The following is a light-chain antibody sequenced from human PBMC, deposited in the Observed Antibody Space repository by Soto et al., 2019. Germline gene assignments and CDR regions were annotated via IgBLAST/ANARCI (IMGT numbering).Light chain of an antibody. CDR3: MQGTHWPPT. CDR2: KVS. CDR1: QSLLYSNGNTY. Sequence: DVVMTQSPLSLPVTLGQAASISCRSSQSLLYSNGNTYLSWFHQRPGQSPRRLIYKVSNRDSGVPDRFSGSGSVTDFTLKISRVEAEDVGIYYCMQGTHWPPTFGQGTKVDTK. J-gene: IGKJ1*01. V-gene: IGKV2-30*01.